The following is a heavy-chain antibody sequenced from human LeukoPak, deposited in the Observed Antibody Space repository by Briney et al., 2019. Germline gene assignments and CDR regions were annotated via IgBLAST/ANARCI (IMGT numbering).Heavy chain of an antibody. D-gene: IGHD1-26*01. V-gene: IGHV3-64*01. Sequence: GGSLRLSCAASGFTFSSYSMHWVRQAPGKGLEYVSAISSSGGNTYYAISVKGRFTISRDNSKNTLYLQMGSLRAEDTAVYYCARDPYSGSYGDYYYYYMDVWGKGTTVTISS. CDR2: ISSSGGNT. CDR1: GFTFSSYS. CDR3: ARDPYSGSYGDYYYYYMDV. J-gene: IGHJ6*03.